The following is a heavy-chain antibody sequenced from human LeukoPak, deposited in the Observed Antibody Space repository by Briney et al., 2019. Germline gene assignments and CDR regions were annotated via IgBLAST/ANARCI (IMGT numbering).Heavy chain of an antibody. CDR2: IYYSGST. D-gene: IGHD3-22*01. V-gene: IGHV4-30-4*08. CDR3: ARDFGYYDNTDY. J-gene: IGHJ4*02. CDR1: GGSISSGDYY. Sequence: SETLSLTCTVSGGSISSGDYYRSWVRQPPGKGLEWIGYIYYSGSTYYNPSLKSRVTISVDTSKNQFSLKLSSVTAADTAVYYCARDFGYYDNTDYWGQGTLVTVSS.